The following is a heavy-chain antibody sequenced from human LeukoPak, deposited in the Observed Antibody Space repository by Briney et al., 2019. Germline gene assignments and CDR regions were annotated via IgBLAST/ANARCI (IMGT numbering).Heavy chain of an antibody. D-gene: IGHD1-26*01. CDR2: INHSGST. J-gene: IGHJ4*02. Sequence: GSLRLSCAASGFTFSNAWMSWVRQAPGKGLEWIGEINHSGSTNYNPSLNSRVTISVDTSKNQFSLRLSSVTAADTAVYYCARYIRGVRIVQPFYYLDHWGQGTLVTVSS. CDR3: ARYIRGVRIVQPFYYLDH. V-gene: IGHV4-34*01. CDR1: GFTFSNAW.